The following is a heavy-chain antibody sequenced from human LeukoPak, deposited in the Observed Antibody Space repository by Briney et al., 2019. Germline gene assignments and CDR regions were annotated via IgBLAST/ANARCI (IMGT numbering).Heavy chain of an antibody. V-gene: IGHV3-53*04. CDR2: IYSGGST. CDR1: GFTVSSNY. Sequence: GGSLRLSCAASGFTVSSNYMTWVRQAPGKGLEWVSVIYSGGSTYYADSVKGRFTISRHNSKNTLYLQMDSLRPEDTAVYYCARDLRGGGIDAFDIWGQGTMVTVSS. D-gene: IGHD4-23*01. CDR3: ARDLRGGGIDAFDI. J-gene: IGHJ3*02.